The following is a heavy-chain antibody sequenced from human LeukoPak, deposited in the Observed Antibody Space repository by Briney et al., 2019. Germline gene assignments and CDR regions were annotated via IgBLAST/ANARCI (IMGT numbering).Heavy chain of an antibody. J-gene: IGHJ4*02. V-gene: IGHV4-30-2*01. Sequence: PSQTLSLTCTVSGGSISSGGYYWSWIRQPPGKGLEWIGYIYHSGSTYYNPSLKSRVTISVDKSKNQFSLKLSSVTAADTAVYYCARGIVVGSFDYWGQGTLVTVSS. CDR1: GGSISSGGYY. D-gene: IGHD3-22*01. CDR3: ARGIVVGSFDY. CDR2: IYHSGST.